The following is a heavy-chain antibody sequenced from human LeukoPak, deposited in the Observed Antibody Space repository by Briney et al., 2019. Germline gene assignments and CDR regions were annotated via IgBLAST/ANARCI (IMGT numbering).Heavy chain of an antibody. CDR2: MNPNSGNT. D-gene: IGHD1-26*01. CDR1: GYTFTSYD. CDR3: ARPSGLLDSHDAFDI. Sequence: ASVTVSCKASGYTFTSYDINWVRQATGQGLEWMGWMNPNSGNTGYAQKFQGGVTITRNTSISTAYMELSSLRSEDTAVYYCARPSGLLDSHDAFDIWGQGTVVTVSS. V-gene: IGHV1-8*03. J-gene: IGHJ3*02.